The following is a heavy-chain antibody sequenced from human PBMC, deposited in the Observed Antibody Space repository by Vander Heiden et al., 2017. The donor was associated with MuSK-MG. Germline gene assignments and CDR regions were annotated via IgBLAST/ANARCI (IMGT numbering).Heavy chain of an antibody. V-gene: IGHV3-11*04. CDR3: ARAQQAMVDGDAFDI. CDR1: GFTFSDYY. Sequence: QLQLVESGGGLVKPGGSLRLTCAASGFTFSDYYMGWIRQAPGKGLEWVSYIRSSGSTIYYADSVKGRFTISRDNAKNSLYLQMNSLRAEDTAVYYCARAQQAMVDGDAFDIWGQGTMVTVSS. J-gene: IGHJ3*02. CDR2: IRSSGSTI. D-gene: IGHD5-18*01.